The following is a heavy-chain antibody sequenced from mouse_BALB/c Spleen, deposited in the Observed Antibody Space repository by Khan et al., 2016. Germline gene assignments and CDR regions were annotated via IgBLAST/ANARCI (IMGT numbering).Heavy chain of an antibody. V-gene: IGHV2-9*02. Sequence: QMQLKESGPGLVAPSQSLSITCTVSGFSLTRYGVHWVRQPPGKGLEWLGVIWAGGGTDYNSALMSRLRISKDNSKSQVFLKMNSLQTDDAAMYXCARDPEFITSSTGTMDYWGQGTSVTVSS. D-gene: IGHD1-2*01. CDR1: GFSLTRYG. J-gene: IGHJ4*01. CDR2: IWAGGGT. CDR3: ARDPEFITSSTGTMDY.